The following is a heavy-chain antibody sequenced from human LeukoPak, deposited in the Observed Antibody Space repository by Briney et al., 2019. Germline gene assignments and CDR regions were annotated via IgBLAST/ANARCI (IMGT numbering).Heavy chain of an antibody. CDR3: ASGTYGTLLF. V-gene: IGHV4-59*01. D-gene: IGHD1-14*01. J-gene: IGHJ4*02. CDR2: ISYSGST. CDR1: GGSISGYY. Sequence: PSETLSLPCTVSGGSISGYYWTWIRQPPGKGLEWIGYISYSGSTNYNPSLQSRVTMSVDSSKNQFSLQLSTVTAADTATYYCASGTYGTLLFWGQGTLVPVSS.